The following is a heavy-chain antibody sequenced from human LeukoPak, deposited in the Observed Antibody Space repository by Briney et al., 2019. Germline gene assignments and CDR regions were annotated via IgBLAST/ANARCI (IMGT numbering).Heavy chain of an antibody. J-gene: IGHJ4*02. CDR2: ISGSGGST. Sequence: GGSLRLSCAASGFTFSSYAMSWVRQAPGKGLEWVSAISGSGGSTYYADSVKGRFTISRDNSKNTLYLQMNSLRAEDTAVYYCVKDRRAILESLLKGDYWGQGTLVTVSS. CDR1: GFTFSSYA. CDR3: VKDRRAILESLLKGDY. D-gene: IGHD3-3*01. V-gene: IGHV3-23*01.